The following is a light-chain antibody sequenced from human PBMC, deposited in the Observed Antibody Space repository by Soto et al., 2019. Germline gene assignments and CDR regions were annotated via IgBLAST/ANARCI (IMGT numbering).Light chain of an antibody. J-gene: IGLJ1*01. CDR1: RSDVGTYNY. CDR3: FSFTTPSPHV. Sequence: QSALTQPPSASGSPGQSVTISCTGTRSDVGTYNYVSWFQQHPGKAPKLMISEVNNRPSGVSNRFSGSKSGNTAYLTISGLQVEDEAEYFCFSFTTPSPHVFGTGTKVTVL. CDR2: EVN. V-gene: IGLV2-14*01.